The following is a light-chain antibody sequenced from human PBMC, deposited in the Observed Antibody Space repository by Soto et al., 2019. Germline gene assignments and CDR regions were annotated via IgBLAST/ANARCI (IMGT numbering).Light chain of an antibody. Sequence: DIQMTQSPSSLSASVGDRVTITCRASQGIRNDLGWYQQRPGKAPERLIGGASSLDGGVPSRFSGSASGTEFSLTISSLQPEDFATYYCLQYGSFPFSFGPGTKVDIK. CDR2: GAS. J-gene: IGKJ3*01. CDR3: LQYGSFPFS. CDR1: QGIRND. V-gene: IGKV1-17*01.